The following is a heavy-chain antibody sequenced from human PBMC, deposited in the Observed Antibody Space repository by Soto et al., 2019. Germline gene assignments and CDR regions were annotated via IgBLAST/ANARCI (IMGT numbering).Heavy chain of an antibody. V-gene: IGHV1-18*01. Sequence: ASVKVSCKASGYTFSSYGISWVRQAPGQGLEWMGWISPYNGNKNYGQKLQGRVTMTTYTSTSTAYMELRSLRSDDTAVYYCARDAGFGELSQWFDPWGQGTLVTVSS. CDR1: GYTFSSYG. D-gene: IGHD3-10*01. J-gene: IGHJ5*02. CDR3: ARDAGFGELSQWFDP. CDR2: ISPYNGNK.